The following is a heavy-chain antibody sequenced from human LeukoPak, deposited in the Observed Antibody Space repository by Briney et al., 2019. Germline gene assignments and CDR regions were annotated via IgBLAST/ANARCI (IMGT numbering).Heavy chain of an antibody. J-gene: IGHJ4*02. CDR1: GFTFSDYY. Sequence: GGSLRLSCAASGFTFSDYYMNWIRQAPGKGLEWVSDISNSGSSIYYADSVRGRFTISRDNAKSSLYMEMNSLRAEDTAVYYCARGDWYSFDHWGQGTLVTVSS. D-gene: IGHD6-19*01. CDR2: ISNSGSSI. V-gene: IGHV3-11*01. CDR3: ARGDWYSFDH.